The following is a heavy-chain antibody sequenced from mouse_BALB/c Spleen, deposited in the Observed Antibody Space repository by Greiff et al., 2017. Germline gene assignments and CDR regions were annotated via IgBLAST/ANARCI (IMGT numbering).Heavy chain of an antibody. J-gene: IGHJ4*01. V-gene: IGHV5-4*02. CDR1: GFTFSDYY. Sequence: GQGVESGGGLVKPGGSLKLSCAASGFTFSDYYMYWVRQTPEKRLEWVATISDGGSYTYYPDSVKGRFTISRDNAKNNLYLQMSSLKSEDTAMYYCAREILLLMDYWGQGTSVTVSS. CDR3: AREILLLMDY. CDR2: ISDGGSYT. D-gene: IGHD2-1*01.